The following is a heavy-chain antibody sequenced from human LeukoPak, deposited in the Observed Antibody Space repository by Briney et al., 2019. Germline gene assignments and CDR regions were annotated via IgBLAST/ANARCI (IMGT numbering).Heavy chain of an antibody. V-gene: IGHV1-46*01. CDR3: ARDGLSSDVVVVAATPTPPGYYFDY. CDR2: INPSGGST. Sequence: ASVKVSCKASGYTFTSYYMHWVRQAPGQGLEWMGIINPSGGSTSYAQKFQGRVTMTRDTSTSTVYMKLSSLRSEDTAVYYCARDGLSSDVVVVAATPTPPGYYFDYWGQGTLVTVSS. D-gene: IGHD2-15*01. J-gene: IGHJ4*02. CDR1: GYTFTSYY.